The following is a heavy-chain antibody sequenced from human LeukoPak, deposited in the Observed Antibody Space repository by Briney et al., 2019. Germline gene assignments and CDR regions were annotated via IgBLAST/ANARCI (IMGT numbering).Heavy chain of an antibody. V-gene: IGHV3-73*01. Sequence: GGSPRLSCAASGFTFSGSAMHWVRQASGKGLEWVGRIRSKANSYATAYAASVKGRFTISRDDSKNTAYLQMNSLKTEDTAVYYCTRHPYGDYSGYWGQGTLVTVSS. J-gene: IGHJ4*02. CDR3: TRHPYGDYSGY. CDR2: IRSKANSYAT. CDR1: GFTFSGSA. D-gene: IGHD4-17*01.